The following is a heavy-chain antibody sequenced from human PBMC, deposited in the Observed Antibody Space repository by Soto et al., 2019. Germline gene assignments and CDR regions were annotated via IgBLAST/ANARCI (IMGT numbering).Heavy chain of an antibody. CDR1: GNSFARYW. V-gene: IGHV5-51*01. CDR3: ARRSSSGYYCFDI. D-gene: IGHD3-22*01. CDR2: IYPGDSDT. J-gene: IGHJ3*02. Sequence: ESLTISCTCSGNSFARYWIGWVRQMPGKGLEWMGIIYPGDSDTRYSPSFQGQVTISADKSISTAYLQWSSLKASDTAMYYCARRSSSGYYCFDIWGQGTMVTVSS.